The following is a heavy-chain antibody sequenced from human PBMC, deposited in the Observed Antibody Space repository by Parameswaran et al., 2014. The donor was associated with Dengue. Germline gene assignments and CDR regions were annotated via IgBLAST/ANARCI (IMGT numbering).Heavy chain of an antibody. D-gene: IGHD3-3*01. CDR2: ISAYNSNT. J-gene: IGHJ4*02. V-gene: IGHV1-18*01. Sequence: WVRQAPGQGLEWMGWISAYNSNTNYAQKLQGRVTMTTDTSTSTAYMELRSLRSDDTAVYYCLRSRYYFDYWGQGTPGHRLL. CDR3: LRSRYYFDY.